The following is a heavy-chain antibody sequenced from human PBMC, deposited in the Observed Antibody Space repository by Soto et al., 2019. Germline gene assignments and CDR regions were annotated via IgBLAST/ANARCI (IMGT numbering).Heavy chain of an antibody. D-gene: IGHD2-15*01. V-gene: IGHV5-51*01. J-gene: IGHJ4*02. Sequence: GESLKISCKASGYTFTNYRIGWVRQMPGKGLEWMGIVYPRDSDTRYSPSFRGQVTISADRSTGTAFLQWRSLKASDTALYYCARPPLPGYSIHFNSWGQGTLVTVSS. CDR1: GYTFTNYR. CDR3: ARPPLPGYSIHFNS. CDR2: VYPRDSDT.